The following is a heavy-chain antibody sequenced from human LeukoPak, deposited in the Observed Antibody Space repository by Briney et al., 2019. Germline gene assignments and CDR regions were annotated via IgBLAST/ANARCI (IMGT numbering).Heavy chain of an antibody. J-gene: IGHJ4*02. V-gene: IGHV5-51*01. CDR2: IYPGDSDT. CDR3: ARLSGWTQTLDY. CDR1: GYSFTTYW. Sequence: GESLKISCKVSGYSFTTYWIGWVLQMPGKGLEWMGIIYPGDSDTKYSPSFQGQVTISADKPISTAYLQWSSLKASDTAMYYCARLSGWTQTLDYWGQGTLVTVSS. D-gene: IGHD6-19*01.